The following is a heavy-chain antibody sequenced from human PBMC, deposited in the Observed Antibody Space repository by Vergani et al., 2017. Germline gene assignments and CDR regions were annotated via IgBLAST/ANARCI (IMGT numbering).Heavy chain of an antibody. J-gene: IGHJ2*01. CDR1: GDSIISSSYY. Sequence: QVQLQQSGPGLVKPSETLSLTCTVSGDSIISSSYYWIWIRQPPGQGLEWIGSIYNSGNGDSSSSLKSRVTISADTSKNQFSLRLMSVTAADTAVYYCASGKYYSDSTSHFRGRYFDVWGRGTLVTVPS. CDR3: ASGKYYSDSTSHFRGRYFDV. D-gene: IGHD3-16*01. V-gene: IGHV4-39*01. CDR2: IYNSGNG.